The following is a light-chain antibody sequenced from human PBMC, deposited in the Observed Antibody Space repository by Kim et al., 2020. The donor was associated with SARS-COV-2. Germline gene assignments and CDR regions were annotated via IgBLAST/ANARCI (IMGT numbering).Light chain of an antibody. CDR2: GKN. V-gene: IGLV3-19*01. CDR3: NSRDNSGNHLV. Sequence: SSELTQDPAVSVALGQTVRITCQGDSLRTTYANWYQQKSGQAPVLVIYGKNNRPSGIPDRFSGSSSGNTASLTITGAQAEDEADYYCNSRDNSGNHLVFGGGTKLTVL. CDR1: SLRTTY. J-gene: IGLJ2*01.